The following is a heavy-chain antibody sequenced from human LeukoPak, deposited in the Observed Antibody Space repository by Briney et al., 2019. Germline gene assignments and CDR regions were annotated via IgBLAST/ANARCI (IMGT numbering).Heavy chain of an antibody. D-gene: IGHD6-13*01. V-gene: IGHV3-7*01. Sequence: GGSLRLSCAVSGFTFSDFWMNWVRQAPGKGLEWVASIRQDGSEKTYVDSVKGRFTISRDNTKNSLSLQMNSLRAEDTAVYYCTRDGTAPGLYFDLWGQGTLVTVSS. CDR2: IRQDGSEK. CDR1: GFTFSDFW. J-gene: IGHJ4*01. CDR3: TRDGTAPGLYFDL.